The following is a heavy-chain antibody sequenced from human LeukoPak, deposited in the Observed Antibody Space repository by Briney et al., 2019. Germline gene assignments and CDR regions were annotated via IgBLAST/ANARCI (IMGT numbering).Heavy chain of an antibody. J-gene: IGHJ5*02. CDR2: ISWNSGSI. V-gene: IGHV3-9*01. CDR1: GFTFDDYA. D-gene: IGHD6-6*01. Sequence: AGGSLRLSCAASGFTFDDYAMHWVRQAPGKGPEWVSGISWNSGSIGYADSVKGRFTISRDNAKNSLYLQMNSLRAEDTALYYCASSSSWRGWFDPWGQGTLVTVSS. CDR3: ASSSSWRGWFDP.